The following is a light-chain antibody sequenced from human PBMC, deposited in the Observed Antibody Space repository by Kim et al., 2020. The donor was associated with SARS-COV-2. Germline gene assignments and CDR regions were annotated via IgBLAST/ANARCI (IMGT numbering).Light chain of an antibody. J-gene: IGKJ4*01. Sequence: SPGERATLSCRASQSVSSNLAWYQQKPGQAPRLLIYAASTRATGIPARFSGSGSGTEFTLTISSLHSEDFAFYYCQQYNDWPPAFTFGGGTKLEI. CDR2: AAS. CDR1: QSVSSN. V-gene: IGKV3-15*01. CDR3: QQYNDWPPAFT.